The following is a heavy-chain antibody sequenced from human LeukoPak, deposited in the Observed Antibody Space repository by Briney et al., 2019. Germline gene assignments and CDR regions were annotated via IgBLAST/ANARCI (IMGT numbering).Heavy chain of an antibody. D-gene: IGHD6-19*01. CDR3: ARGRSGSSPVLDYYMDV. J-gene: IGHJ6*03. Sequence: GRSLRLSCAASGFNFNYYPVHWVRQAPGKGLVWVAFISDNGSLKYYADSVKGRFTISRDNSKNTLYLQMNSLRGDDTAVYYCARGRSGSSPVLDYYMDVWGKGTTVTASS. V-gene: IGHV3-30*14. CDR1: GFNFNYYP. CDR2: ISDNGSLK.